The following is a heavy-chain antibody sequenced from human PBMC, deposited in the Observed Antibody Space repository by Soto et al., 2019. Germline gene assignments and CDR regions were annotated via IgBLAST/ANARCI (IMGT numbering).Heavy chain of an antibody. CDR3: ARDPNSSGYPLDAFDI. Sequence: ASVKVSCKASGYTFTVYYMHWVRQAPGQGLEWMGWINPNSGGANYAQKFQGWVTMTRDTSISTAYMELSRLRSDDTAVYYCARDPNSSGYPLDAFDIWGQGTMVTVSS. CDR2: INPNSGGA. D-gene: IGHD3-22*01. CDR1: GYTFTVYY. J-gene: IGHJ3*02. V-gene: IGHV1-2*04.